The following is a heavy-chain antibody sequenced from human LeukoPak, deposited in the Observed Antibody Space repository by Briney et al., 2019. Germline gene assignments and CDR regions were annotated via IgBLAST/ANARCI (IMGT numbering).Heavy chain of an antibody. CDR3: ARGPPRGDSSGYYYPAY. CDR1: GGSFSGYY. CDR2: INHSGST. J-gene: IGHJ4*02. Sequence: SETLSLTCAVYGGSFSGYYWSWIRQPPGKGLEWIGEINHSGSTNYNPSLKGRVTISVDTSKNQFSLKLSSVTAADTAVYYCARGPPRGDSSGYYYPAYWGQGTLVTVSS. V-gene: IGHV4-34*01. D-gene: IGHD3-22*01.